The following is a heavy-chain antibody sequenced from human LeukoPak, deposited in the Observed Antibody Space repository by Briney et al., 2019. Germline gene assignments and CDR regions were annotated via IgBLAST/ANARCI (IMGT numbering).Heavy chain of an antibody. J-gene: IGHJ5*02. CDR2: IYTSGST. CDR1: GGSISSYY. Sequence: SETLSLTCTVSGGSISSYYWSGIRQPAGKGLEWIGRIYTSGSTNYNPSLKSRVTMSVDTSKNQFSLKLSSVTAADTAVYYCARGVYCSGGSCYSGNWFDPWGQGTLVTVSS. V-gene: IGHV4-4*07. CDR3: ARGVYCSGGSCYSGNWFDP. D-gene: IGHD2-15*01.